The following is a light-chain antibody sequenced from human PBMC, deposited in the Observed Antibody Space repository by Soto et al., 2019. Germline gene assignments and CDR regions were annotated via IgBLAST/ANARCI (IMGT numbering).Light chain of an antibody. V-gene: IGKV3-15*01. CDR1: QSVSNN. J-gene: IGKJ1*01. CDR2: GAS. CDR3: QQFNNWPPVT. Sequence: EIVMTQSPAILSVSPGERATLSCRAGQSVSNNLVWYQQKPGQAPRLLIYGASTRATGVPARFSGSGSGTEFTLTISSLQSEDFAVYYCQQFNNWPPVTFGQGTKVEIK.